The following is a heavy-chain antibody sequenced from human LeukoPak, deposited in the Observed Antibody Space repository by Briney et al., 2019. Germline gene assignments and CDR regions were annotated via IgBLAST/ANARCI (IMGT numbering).Heavy chain of an antibody. J-gene: IGHJ4*02. V-gene: IGHV3-66*01. D-gene: IGHD6-19*01. Sequence: GGSLRLSCVASGFIVSANCMSWVRQAPGKGLEWVSIIYSGGGTYYADSVKGRFTISRDHSQKTVYLQMNSLRVEDTALYYCMAVAATGCWGQGTLVTVSS. CDR3: MAVAATGC. CDR1: GFIVSANC. CDR2: IYSGGGT.